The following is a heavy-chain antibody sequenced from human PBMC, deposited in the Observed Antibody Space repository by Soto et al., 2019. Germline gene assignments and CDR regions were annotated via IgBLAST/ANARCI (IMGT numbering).Heavy chain of an antibody. CDR3: ARDRLYGAGLIDV. Sequence: PGGSLRLSCAASGFTFSSYGMHWVRQAPGKGLEWVAAISSDGSDKYYADSVKGRFTISRDNSKNTLYVQLNRMRAEDTALYYCARDRLYGAGLIDVWGQGTTVTVSS. J-gene: IGHJ6*02. D-gene: IGHD3-10*01. CDR1: GFTFSSYG. V-gene: IGHV3-30-3*01. CDR2: ISSDGSDK.